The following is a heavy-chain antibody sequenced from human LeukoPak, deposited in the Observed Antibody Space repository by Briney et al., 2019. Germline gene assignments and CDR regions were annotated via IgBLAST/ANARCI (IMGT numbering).Heavy chain of an antibody. CDR1: GFPFSGYA. Sequence: GGSLRLSCAASGFPFSGYAMNWVRQAPGKGLEWVSLIYTGGATFYADSVKGRFTISRDDSKNTLYLQMNSLRAEDTAMYYCEGSNTRYYFDCWGQGTLVTVSS. J-gene: IGHJ4*02. CDR2: IYTGGAT. V-gene: IGHV3-66*01. CDR3: EGSNTRYYFDC. D-gene: IGHD1-26*01.